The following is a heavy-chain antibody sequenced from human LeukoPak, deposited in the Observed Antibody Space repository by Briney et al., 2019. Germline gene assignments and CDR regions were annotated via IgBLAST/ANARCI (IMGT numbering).Heavy chain of an antibody. D-gene: IGHD6-19*01. V-gene: IGHV3-23*01. CDR1: GFTFSSYA. CDR3: XXXGSSGWYGSLDY. CDR2: ISGSGGST. J-gene: IGHJ4*02. Sequence: GGSLRLSCAASGFTFSSYAMSWVRQAPGKGLEWVSAISGSGGSTYYADSVKGRFTISRDNSKNTLYLQMNSLRAEDTAVYYCXXXGSSGWYGSLDYWGQGTLVTVSS.